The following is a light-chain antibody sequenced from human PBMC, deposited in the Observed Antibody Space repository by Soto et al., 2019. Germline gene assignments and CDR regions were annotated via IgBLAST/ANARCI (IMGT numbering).Light chain of an antibody. CDR1: QSISTW. Sequence: DIQMTQSPSTLSASVGDRVTITCRASQSISTWLAWYQQKPGKAPKVLIYDASSLESGVPARFSGSGSGTDFTLTISRLQPDDFATYYFQQYENYLTFGPGTKVDIK. CDR2: DAS. CDR3: QQYENYLT. J-gene: IGKJ3*01. V-gene: IGKV1-5*01.